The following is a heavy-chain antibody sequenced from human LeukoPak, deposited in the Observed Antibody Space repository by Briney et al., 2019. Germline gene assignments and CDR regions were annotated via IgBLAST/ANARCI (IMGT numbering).Heavy chain of an antibody. CDR3: ARDRYYYGSGSYFLFDY. Sequence: ASVKVSCKTSGYIFNNYGISWVRQAPGQGREWMGWISGYNDNTNYAQKFQGRVTVATDTSTSTVYMELRSLRSDDTAVYYCARDRYYYGSGSYFLFDYWGQGTLVTVSS. CDR1: GYIFNNYG. V-gene: IGHV1-18*01. CDR2: ISGYNDNT. J-gene: IGHJ4*02. D-gene: IGHD3-10*01.